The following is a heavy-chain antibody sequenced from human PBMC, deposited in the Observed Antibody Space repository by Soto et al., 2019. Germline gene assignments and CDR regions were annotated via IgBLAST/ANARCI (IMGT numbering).Heavy chain of an antibody. J-gene: IGHJ4*02. Sequence: GGALRLSCVTSGFTFSGYAMNWVRPAPGKGLEWVSAISGSGISTYYADSVKGRFTISRDNSKNTLFLQMNSLRAEDTAVYYCAKRSLGYCTTISCHLDYWGQGTLVTVSS. V-gene: IGHV3-23*01. CDR2: ISGSGIST. D-gene: IGHD2-2*01. CDR1: GFTFSGYA. CDR3: AKRSLGYCTTISCHLDY.